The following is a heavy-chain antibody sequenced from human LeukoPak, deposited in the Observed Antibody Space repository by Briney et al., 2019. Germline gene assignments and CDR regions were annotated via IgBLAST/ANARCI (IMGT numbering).Heavy chain of an antibody. CDR2: INPDNGDT. CDR1: GYTFNSYY. Sequence: GASVKVSCKASGYTFNSYYIKWVRQAPGQGLEWMGFINPDNGDTIHAQNFQGRVTMTRDTSISTVYMELSGLTSDDTAVYYCARGPSTGEFDYWGQGTQVTVS. CDR3: ARGPSTGEFDY. D-gene: IGHD3-10*01. J-gene: IGHJ4*02. V-gene: IGHV1-2*02.